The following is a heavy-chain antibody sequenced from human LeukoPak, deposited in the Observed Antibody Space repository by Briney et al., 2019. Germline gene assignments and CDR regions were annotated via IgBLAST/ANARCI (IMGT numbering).Heavy chain of an antibody. V-gene: IGHV4-4*09. CDR1: GGSISSYY. D-gene: IGHD5-18*01. CDR3: ARHRGYSYGHWYFDL. CDR2: IYTSGST. Sequence: SETLSLTCTVSGGSISSYYWSWIRQPPGKGLEWIGYIYTSGSTNYNPSLKSRVTISVDTSKNQFSLKLSSVTAADTAVYYCARHRGYSYGHWYFDLWGRGALVTVSS. J-gene: IGHJ2*01.